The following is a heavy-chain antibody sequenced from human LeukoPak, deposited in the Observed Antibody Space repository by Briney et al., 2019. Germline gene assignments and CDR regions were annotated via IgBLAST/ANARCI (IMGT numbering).Heavy chain of an antibody. CDR1: GFTFSNYA. V-gene: IGHV3-23*01. J-gene: IGHJ6*03. CDR3: AKDHHSSSWYETYYYYYMDV. D-gene: IGHD6-13*01. CDR2: ISGTGGAT. Sequence: PGGSLRLSCAASGFTFSNYAMSWVRQAPGKGLEWVSAISGTGGATYYADSVKGRFTISRDNSKNTLYLQMNSLRAEDTAVYYCAKDHHSSSWYETYYYYYMDVWGKGTTVTVSS.